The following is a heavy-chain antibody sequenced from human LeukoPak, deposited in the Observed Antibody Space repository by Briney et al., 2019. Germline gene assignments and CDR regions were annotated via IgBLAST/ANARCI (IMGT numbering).Heavy chain of an antibody. CDR3: ARVLHKRNYDSSDYYGS. V-gene: IGHV3-30*03. CDR2: ISYGGSNK. J-gene: IGHJ5*02. D-gene: IGHD3-22*01. CDR1: GFTFSSYG. Sequence: PGGSLRLSCAASGFTFSSYGMHWVRQAPGKGLEWVAVISYGGSNKYYADSVKGRFTISRDNSKNTLYLQMNSLRAEDTAVYYCARVLHKRNYDSSDYYGSWGQGTLVTVSS.